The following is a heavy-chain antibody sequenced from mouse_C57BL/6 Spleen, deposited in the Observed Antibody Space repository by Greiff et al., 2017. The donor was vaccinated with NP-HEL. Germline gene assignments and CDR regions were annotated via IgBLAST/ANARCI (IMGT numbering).Heavy chain of an antibody. V-gene: IGHV1-55*01. CDR3: ARDDYDVYFDY. J-gene: IGHJ2*01. Sequence: QVQLQQPGAELVKPGASVKMPCKASGYTFTRYWITWVKQRPGQGLEWIGDIYPGSGSTNYNEKFKSKATLTVDKPSSTAYMQLSSLTSEDSAVYYCARDDYDVYFDYWGQGTTLTVSS. CDR1: GYTFTRYW. CDR2: IYPGSGST. D-gene: IGHD2-4*01.